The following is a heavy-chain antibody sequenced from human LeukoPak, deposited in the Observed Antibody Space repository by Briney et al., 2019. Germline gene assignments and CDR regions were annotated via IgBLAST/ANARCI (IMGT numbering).Heavy chain of an antibody. CDR2: IYYSGST. D-gene: IGHD1-26*01. Sequence: SETLSLTCTVSGGSISSYYWSWIRQPPGKGLEWIGYIYYSGSTNYTPSLKSRVTISVDTSKNQFSLKLSSVTAADTAVYYCAREGDSLFDYWGQGTLVTVSS. V-gene: IGHV4-59*01. CDR3: AREGDSLFDY. CDR1: GGSISSYY. J-gene: IGHJ4*02.